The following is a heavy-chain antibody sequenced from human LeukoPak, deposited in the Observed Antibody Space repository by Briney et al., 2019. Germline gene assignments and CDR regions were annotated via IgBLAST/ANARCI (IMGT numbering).Heavy chain of an antibody. CDR3: SKGGGSWFGP. Sequence: QPGGSLRLSCVASGFTFSSFAMSWVRQAPGKGLEWVATVPGTGATTIFYADSVKGRFTISRDNSKNTLYLQMNSLGADDTAVYYCSKGGGSWFGPWGQGTLVTASS. CDR2: VPGTGATTI. D-gene: IGHD1-26*01. J-gene: IGHJ5*02. V-gene: IGHV3-23*01. CDR1: GFTFSSFA.